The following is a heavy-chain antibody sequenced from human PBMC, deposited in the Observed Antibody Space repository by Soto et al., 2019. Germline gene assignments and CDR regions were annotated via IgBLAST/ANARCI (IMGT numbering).Heavy chain of an antibody. D-gene: IGHD3-22*01. CDR3: AKGRGALSVVSNWFDP. CDR1: GFTFEDYA. J-gene: IGHJ5*02. V-gene: IGHV3-9*01. CDR2: INWNGGST. Sequence: PGGSLRLSCAAFGFTFEDYAMHWIRQAPGKGLEWVSGINWNGGSTGYADSVKGRFTISRDNANNSLHLEMNSLKTEDTAFYYCAKGRGALSVVSNWFDPWGQGTLVTVSS.